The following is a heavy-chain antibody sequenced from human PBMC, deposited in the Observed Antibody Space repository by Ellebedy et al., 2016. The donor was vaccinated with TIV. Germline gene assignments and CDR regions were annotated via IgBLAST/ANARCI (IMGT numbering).Heavy chain of an antibody. V-gene: IGHV3-33*01. CDR3: ARDPGYYYDSSGYDY. J-gene: IGHJ4*02. CDR1: GFTFSSYG. Sequence: PSETLSLTCAASGFTFSSYGMHWVRQAPGKGLEWVAVIWYDGSNKYYANSVKGRFTISRDNSQNTLSLQMNSLRAEDTAVYYCARDPGYYYDSSGYDYWGQGTLVTVSS. D-gene: IGHD3-22*01. CDR2: IWYDGSNK.